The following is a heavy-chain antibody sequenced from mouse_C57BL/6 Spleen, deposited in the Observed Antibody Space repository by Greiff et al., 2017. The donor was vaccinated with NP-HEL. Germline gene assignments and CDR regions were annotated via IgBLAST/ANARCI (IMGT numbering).Heavy chain of an antibody. V-gene: IGHV1-64*01. CDR2: IHPNSGST. CDR1: GYTFTSYW. CDR3: ARGIITTVVATEYFDY. Sequence: QVQLQQPGAELVKPGASVKLSCKASGYTFTSYWMHWVKQRPGQGLEWIGMIHPNSGSTNYNEKFKSKATLTVDKSSSTAYMQLSSLTSEDSAVYYCARGIITTVVATEYFDYWGQGTTLTVSS. D-gene: IGHD1-1*01. J-gene: IGHJ2*01.